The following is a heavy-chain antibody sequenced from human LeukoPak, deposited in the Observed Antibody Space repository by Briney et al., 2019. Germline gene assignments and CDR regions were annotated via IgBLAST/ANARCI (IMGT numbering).Heavy chain of an antibody. J-gene: IGHJ4*02. CDR2: INHSGST. D-gene: IGHD2-15*01. Sequence: PSETLSLTCAVYGGSFSGYYWSWIRQPPGKGLEWIGEINHSGSTNYNPSLKSRVTISVDTSKNQFSLKLSSVTAADTAVYYCASTPQDLRKDDCWGQGTLVTVSS. CDR3: ASTPQDLRKDDC. V-gene: IGHV4-34*01. CDR1: GGSFSGYY.